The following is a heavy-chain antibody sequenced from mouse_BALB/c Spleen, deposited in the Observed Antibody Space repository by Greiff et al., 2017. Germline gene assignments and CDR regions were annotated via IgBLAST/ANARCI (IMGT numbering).Heavy chain of an antibody. CDR3: ARGSYYGSSYVVFDY. Sequence: EVQLQQSGPELMKPGASVKISCKASGYSFTSYYMHWVMQSHGKSLEWIGRINPYNGDTFYNQKFKGKATLTVDKSSSTAHMELRSLASEDSAVYYCARGSYYGSSYVVFDYWGQGTTLTVSS. D-gene: IGHD1-1*01. CDR2: INPYNGDT. J-gene: IGHJ2*01. V-gene: IGHV1-20*02. CDR1: GYSFTSYY.